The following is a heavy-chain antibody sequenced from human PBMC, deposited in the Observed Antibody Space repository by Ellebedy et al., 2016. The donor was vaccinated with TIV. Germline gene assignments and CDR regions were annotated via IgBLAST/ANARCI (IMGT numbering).Heavy chain of an antibody. V-gene: IGHV1-8*01. Sequence: ASVKVSCKASGYTFTSYDINWVRQATGQGLEWMGWMNPNSGNTGYAQKLQGRVTMTRNTSISTAYMELSSLRSEDTAVYYCARGGIFSGSPKWVDAFDIWGQGTMVTVSS. CDR3: ARGGIFSGSPKWVDAFDI. J-gene: IGHJ3*02. CDR2: MNPNSGNT. D-gene: IGHD1-26*01. CDR1: GYTFTSYD.